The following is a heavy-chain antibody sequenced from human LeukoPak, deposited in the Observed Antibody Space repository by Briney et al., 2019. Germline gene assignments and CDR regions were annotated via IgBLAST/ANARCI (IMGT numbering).Heavy chain of an antibody. CDR1: EGTFSSYA. CDR3: AREHSYGYKVFDY. J-gene: IGHJ4*02. CDR2: IIPIFGTA. Sequence: ASMKVSCKASEGTFSSYAISWVRQAPGQGLEWMGGIIPIFGTANYAQKFQGRVTITADESTSTAYMELSSLRSEDTAVYYCAREHSYGYKVFDYWGQGTLVTVSS. V-gene: IGHV1-69*13. D-gene: IGHD5-18*01.